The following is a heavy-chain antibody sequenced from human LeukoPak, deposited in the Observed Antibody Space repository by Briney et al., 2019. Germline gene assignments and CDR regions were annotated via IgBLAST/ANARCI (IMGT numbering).Heavy chain of an antibody. V-gene: IGHV3-48*03. CDR3: ARVGRWFGEFYFDY. D-gene: IGHD3-10*01. CDR1: RYSFDSYA. CDR2: ISSSGSTI. J-gene: IGHJ4*02. Sequence: GGSLRLSCEGSRYSFDSYAMTWVRQAPGKGLEWVSYISSSGSTIYYADSVKGRFTISRDNAKNSLYLQMNSLRAEDTAVYYCARVGRWFGEFYFDYWGQGTLVTVSS.